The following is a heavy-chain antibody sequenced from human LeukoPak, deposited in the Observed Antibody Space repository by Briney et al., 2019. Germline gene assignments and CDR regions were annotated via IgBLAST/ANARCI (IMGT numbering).Heavy chain of an antibody. CDR3: ARGGCSGGSCSSMDV. V-gene: IGHV3-13*04. D-gene: IGHD2-15*01. Sequence: GGSLRLSCEASGFTFSTYDMHWVRQATGKGLEWVSGINTAGNTYYPGSVKGRFTISREDAKNSFYLQMNSLRAGATAVYYCARGGCSGGSCSSMDVWGQGTTVTASS. CDR1: GFTFSTYD. J-gene: IGHJ6*02. CDR2: INTAGNT.